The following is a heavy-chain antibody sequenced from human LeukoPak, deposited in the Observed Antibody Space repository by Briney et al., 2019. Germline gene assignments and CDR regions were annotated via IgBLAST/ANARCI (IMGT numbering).Heavy chain of an antibody. CDR3: AKGGGYEAQYYYYYLVV. Sequence: GGSLRLSCAASGFTFSSYGMYWVRQAPGKGLEWVAFIRYDGSNKYYADSVKGRFTVSRDNSKNTLYLQMKSLRAEDTAVYYCAKGGGYEAQYYYYYLVVWGKGTTVTISS. CDR1: GFTFSSYG. V-gene: IGHV3-30*02. D-gene: IGHD5-12*01. CDR2: IRYDGSNK. J-gene: IGHJ6*03.